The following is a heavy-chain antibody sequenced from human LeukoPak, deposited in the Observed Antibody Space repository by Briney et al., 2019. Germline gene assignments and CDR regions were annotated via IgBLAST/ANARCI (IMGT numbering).Heavy chain of an antibody. CDR2: ISYDGSNK. V-gene: IGHV3-30*04. CDR3: ARSLWFGEFELDY. J-gene: IGHJ4*02. Sequence: GRSLRLSCAASGFTFSSYAKHWVRQAPGKGLEWVAVISYDGSNKYYADSVKGRFTISRDNSKNTLYLQMNSLRAEDTAVYYCARSLWFGEFELDYWGQGTLVTVSS. D-gene: IGHD3-10*01. CDR1: GFTFSSYA.